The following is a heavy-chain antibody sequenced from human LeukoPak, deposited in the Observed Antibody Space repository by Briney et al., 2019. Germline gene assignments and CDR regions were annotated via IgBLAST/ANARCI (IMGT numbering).Heavy chain of an antibody. CDR3: ARAGYLRIAAAGLPKNY. CDR1: GYTFTSYA. D-gene: IGHD6-13*01. CDR2: INTNTGNP. J-gene: IGHJ4*02. V-gene: IGHV7-4-1*02. Sequence: ASVKVSCKASGYTFTSYAMNWVRQAPGQGLEWMGWINTNTGNPTYAQGFTGRFVFSLDTSVSTAYLQISSLKAEDTAVYYCARAGYLRIAAAGLPKNYWGQGTLVTVSS.